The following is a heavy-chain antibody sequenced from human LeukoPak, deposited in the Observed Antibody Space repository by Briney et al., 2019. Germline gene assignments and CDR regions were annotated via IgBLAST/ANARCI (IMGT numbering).Heavy chain of an antibody. CDR3: AREVVSSPSYFDS. D-gene: IGHD2-15*01. CDR2: FYKGDST. Sequence: PGGSLRPSCAASGFSVSNSYMYWVRQAPGKGLEWVSFFYKGDSTYYAESVRGRFTISRDNSKNTLYLLMNSLIPEDTAVYYCAREVVSSPSYFDSWGQGTLVTVSS. V-gene: IGHV3-53*01. CDR1: GFSVSNSY. J-gene: IGHJ4*02.